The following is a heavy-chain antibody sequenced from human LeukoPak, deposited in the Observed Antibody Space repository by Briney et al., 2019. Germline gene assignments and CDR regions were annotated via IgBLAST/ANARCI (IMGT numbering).Heavy chain of an antibody. D-gene: IGHD3-22*01. CDR3: AKMIVVASAEYFQH. V-gene: IGHV4-59*01. Sequence: TETLSLTCTVSGGSISSYYWSWIRQPPGKGLEWIGYIYYSGSTNYNPSLKSRVTISVDTSKNQFSLKLSSVTAADTAVYYCAKMIVVASAEYFQHWGQGTLVTVSS. CDR2: IYYSGST. CDR1: GGSISSYY. J-gene: IGHJ1*01.